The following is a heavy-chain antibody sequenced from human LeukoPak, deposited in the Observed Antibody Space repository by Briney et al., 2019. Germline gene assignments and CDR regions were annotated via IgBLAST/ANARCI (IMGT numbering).Heavy chain of an antibody. Sequence: GASGKVSCKASGYTFTSYDINWVRQATGQGLEWMGWMNPNSGNTGYAQKFQGRVTMTRNTSIGTAYMELSSLRSEDTAVYYCARGDILTGNHNDYWGQGTLVTVSS. V-gene: IGHV1-8*01. J-gene: IGHJ4*02. CDR3: ARGDILTGNHNDY. CDR2: MNPNSGNT. CDR1: GYTFTSYD. D-gene: IGHD3-9*01.